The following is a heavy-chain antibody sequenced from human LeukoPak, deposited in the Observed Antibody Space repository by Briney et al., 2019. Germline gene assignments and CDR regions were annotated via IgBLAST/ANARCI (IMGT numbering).Heavy chain of an antibody. Sequence: GGSLRLSCAASGFTVSSNYMSWVRQGPGKGLEWVSTIYSGGSTYYADSVTGRFTISRDNSKNTLYLQMNSLRAEDTAVYYCARDLGQYYDTSDNWFDPWGQGTLVTVSS. J-gene: IGHJ5*02. D-gene: IGHD3-22*01. CDR3: ARDLGQYYDTSDNWFDP. CDR1: GFTVSSNY. V-gene: IGHV3-53*01. CDR2: IYSGGST.